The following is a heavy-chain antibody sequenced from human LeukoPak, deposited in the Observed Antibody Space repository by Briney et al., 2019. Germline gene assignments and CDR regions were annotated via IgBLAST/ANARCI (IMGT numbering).Heavy chain of an antibody. J-gene: IGHJ6*02. CDR3: ARDPDQLRFLESYYYYYYGMDV. D-gene: IGHD3-3*01. CDR1: GFTFSSYA. CDR2: ISSSSSYI. V-gene: IGHV3-21*01. Sequence: PGGSLRLSCAASGFTFSSYAMSWVRQAPGKGLEWVSSISSSSSYIYYADSVKGRFTISRDNAKNSLYLQMNSLRAEDTAVYYCARDPDQLRFLESYYYYYYGMDVWGQGTTVTVSS.